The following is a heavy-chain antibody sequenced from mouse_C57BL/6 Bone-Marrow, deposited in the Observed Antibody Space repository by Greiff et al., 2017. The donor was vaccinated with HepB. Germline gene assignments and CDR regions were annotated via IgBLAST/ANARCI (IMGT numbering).Heavy chain of an antibody. J-gene: IGHJ3*01. V-gene: IGHV14-4*01. CDR2: IDPENGDT. D-gene: IGHD1-3*01. CDR1: GYNFKDSY. Sequence: VQLQQSGAELVRPGASVKMSCTASGYNFKDSYMHWVKQRPEQGLEWIGWIDPENGDTNYDAKFKGKATLTADTSSSTAYLQLSSLTSEDTAVYFCATWVISRSWGQGTLVTVSA. CDR3: ATWVISRS.